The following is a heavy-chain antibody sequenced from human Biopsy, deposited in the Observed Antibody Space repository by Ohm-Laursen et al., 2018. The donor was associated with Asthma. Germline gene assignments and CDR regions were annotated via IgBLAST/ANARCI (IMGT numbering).Heavy chain of an antibody. CDR1: GGSITSSSYY. Sequence: GTLSLTCTVSGGSITSSSYYWGWIRQPPGKGMEWIGSMYHSGSPYYHPSLKSRATISVDTSKNQLSLKMSPVTAADTAVYFCVRHQYSSSWSTFDYWGQGALVTVSS. CDR3: VRHQYSSSWSTFDY. V-gene: IGHV4-39*01. CDR2: MYHSGSP. D-gene: IGHD3-22*01. J-gene: IGHJ4*02.